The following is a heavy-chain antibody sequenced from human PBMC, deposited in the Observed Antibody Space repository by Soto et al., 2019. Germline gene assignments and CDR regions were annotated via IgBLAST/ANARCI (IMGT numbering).Heavy chain of an antibody. Sequence: EVQLVESGGGLVQPGGSLRLSCAAPGFTFSSYWMSWVRQAPGKGLEWVANINQDVSGLYYVGSVKGRFTISRDNAKNSLYLQMNSLRAEDTAVYYCVRDLIASGAMDVWGQGTTVIVSS. CDR3: VRDLIASGAMDV. J-gene: IGHJ6*02. CDR1: GFTFSSYW. CDR2: INQDVSGL. D-gene: IGHD6-25*01. V-gene: IGHV3-7*04.